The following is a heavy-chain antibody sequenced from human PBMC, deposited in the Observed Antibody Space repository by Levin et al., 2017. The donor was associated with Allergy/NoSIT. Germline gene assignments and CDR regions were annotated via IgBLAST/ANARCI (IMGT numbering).Heavy chain of an antibody. CDR1: GFTFSSYG. Sequence: GESLKISCAASGFTFSSYGMHWVRQAPGKGLEWVAVIWYEGSKKYYADSVKGRFTISRDNSKNTLYLQMNSLRAEDTAVYYCARVQGGAWITGTIDYWGQGTLVTVSS. J-gene: IGHJ4*02. D-gene: IGHD1-20*01. V-gene: IGHV3-33*01. CDR2: IWYEGSKK. CDR3: ARVQGGAWITGTIDY.